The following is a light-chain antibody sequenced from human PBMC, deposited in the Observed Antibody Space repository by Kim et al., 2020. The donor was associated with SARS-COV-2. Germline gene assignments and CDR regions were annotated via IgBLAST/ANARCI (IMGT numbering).Light chain of an antibody. J-gene: IGLJ3*02. Sequence: AAKPTCTLTTVHLIYPIALRQHQPHSRPRDLMKLNTDASHRKGEGIPARFSCSSSGAVLFLTISTLHSEDDAAYYCQTWGTGFRVFGGGTQLTVL. CDR2: LNTDASH. CDR1: TVHLIYP. CDR3: QTWGTGFRV. V-gene: IGLV4-69*01.